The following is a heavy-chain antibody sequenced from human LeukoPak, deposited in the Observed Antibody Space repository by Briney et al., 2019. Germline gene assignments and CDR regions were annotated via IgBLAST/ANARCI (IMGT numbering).Heavy chain of an antibody. J-gene: IGHJ5*02. CDR2: IYYSGST. CDR1: GGSISSGGYY. D-gene: IGHD2-2*01. V-gene: IGHV4-61*08. Sequence: SETLSLTCTVSGGSISSGGYYRSWIRQPPGKGLEWIGYIYYSGSTNYNPSLKSRVTISVDTSKNQFSLKLSSVTAADTAVYYCARGLLGYCSSTSCLSRFDPWGQGTLVTVSS. CDR3: ARGLLGYCSSTSCLSRFDP.